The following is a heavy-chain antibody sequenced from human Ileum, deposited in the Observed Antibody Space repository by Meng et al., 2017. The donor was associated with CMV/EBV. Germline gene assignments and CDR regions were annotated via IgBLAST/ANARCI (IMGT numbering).Heavy chain of an antibody. CDR2: TFYRSKWYY. V-gene: IGHV6-1*01. Sequence: LHQSGPGLEKPSQTISLTCVISAESSSGSNTALRVLSQSPSPGLEWLGRTFYRSKWYYDYAVSVTSRIAIIPDTSKNQLSLQLNSVTPEDTAVYYCTSGWGLNYWGQGTLVTVSS. J-gene: IGHJ4*02. CDR3: TSGWGLNY. D-gene: IGHD3-10*01. CDR1: AESSSGSNTA.